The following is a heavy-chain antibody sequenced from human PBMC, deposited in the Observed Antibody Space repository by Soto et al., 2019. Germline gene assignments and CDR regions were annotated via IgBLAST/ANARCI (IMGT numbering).Heavy chain of an antibody. CDR3: ARGGSGWLYYYYGMDV. V-gene: IGHV1-3*01. CDR1: GYTFTSYA. CDR2: INAGNGNT. Sequence: QVQLVQSGAEVKKPGASVKVSCKASGYTFTSYAMHWVRQAPGQRLEWMGWINAGNGNTKYSQKFQGRVTITRDTSASTAYMELRSLRAEDTAVYYCARGGSGWLYYYYGMDVWGQGTTVTVSS. D-gene: IGHD6-19*01. J-gene: IGHJ6*02.